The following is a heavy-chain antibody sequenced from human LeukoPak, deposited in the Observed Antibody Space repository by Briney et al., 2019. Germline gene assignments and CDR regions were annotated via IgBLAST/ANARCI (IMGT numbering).Heavy chain of an antibody. CDR1: GFTFSSYE. CDR3: AREGIVGATLLPRVVDY. V-gene: IGHV3-48*03. D-gene: IGHD1-26*01. J-gene: IGHJ4*02. CDR2: ISSSGSTI. Sequence: RPGGSLRLSCAASGFTFSSYEMSWVRQAPGKGLEWVSYISSSGSTIYYADSVKGRFTISRDNAKNSLYLQMNTLRVEDTAVYYCAREGIVGATLLPRVVDYWGQGTLVTVSS.